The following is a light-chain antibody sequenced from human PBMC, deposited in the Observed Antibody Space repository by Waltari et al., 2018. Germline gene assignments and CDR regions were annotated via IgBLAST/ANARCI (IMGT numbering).Light chain of an antibody. CDR2: EDN. CDR3: QSYDSDEGVV. V-gene: IGLV6-57*03. CDR1: SDRIASTY. Sequence: NSLLTQPHSVSESPGKTVTISCTRPSDRIASTYVHWSQQRPGSAPTTVIFEDNQRPSGVPDRFSASIDTSSNSASLTISGLKTEDEALYYCQSYDSDEGVVFGGGTKLTVL. J-gene: IGLJ2*01.